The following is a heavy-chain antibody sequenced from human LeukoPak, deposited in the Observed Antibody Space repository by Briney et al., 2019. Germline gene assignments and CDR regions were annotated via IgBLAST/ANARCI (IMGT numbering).Heavy chain of an antibody. J-gene: IGHJ5*02. CDR1: GYSISSGYY. Sequence: PSXTLSXTCTVSGYSISSGYYWGWIRQPPGKGLEWIGSIYHSGSTYYNPSLKSRVTISVDTSKNQFSLKLSSVTAADTAVYYCARDHSDYGDYVXXWFDPWGQGTLVTVSS. V-gene: IGHV4-38-2*02. D-gene: IGHD4-17*01. CDR3: ARDHSDYGDYVXXWFDP. CDR2: IYHSGST.